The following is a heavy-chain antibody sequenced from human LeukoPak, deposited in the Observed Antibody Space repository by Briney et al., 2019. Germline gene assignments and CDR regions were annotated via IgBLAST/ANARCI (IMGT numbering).Heavy chain of an antibody. J-gene: IGHJ4*02. Sequence: ASVKVSCKASGYTFTSYYMHWVRQAPGQGLEWMGWINPNSGGTNYAQKFQGRVTMTRDTSISTAYMELSRLRSDDTAVYYCARAWELLAGVYYFDYWGQGTLVTVSS. CDR1: GYTFTSYY. V-gene: IGHV1-2*02. CDR3: ARAWELLAGVYYFDY. CDR2: INPNSGGT. D-gene: IGHD1-26*01.